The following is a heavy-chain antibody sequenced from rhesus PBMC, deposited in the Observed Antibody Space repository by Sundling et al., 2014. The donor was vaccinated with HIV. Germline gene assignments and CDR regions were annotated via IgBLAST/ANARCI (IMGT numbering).Heavy chain of an antibody. V-gene: IGHV4-92*01. J-gene: IGHJ6*01. CDR1: GGSISSYY. CDR3: AREGRYWNYGYGFDS. Sequence: QVQLQESGPGLVKPSETLSLTCAVSGGSISSYYWNWIRQPPGKGLEWIGRISGSGGSTSDNPSLKSRVTISKDTSKNQFSLRLSSVTAADTAVYYCAREGRYWNYGYGFDSWGQGVVVTVSS. CDR2: ISGSGGST. D-gene: IGHD1-1*01.